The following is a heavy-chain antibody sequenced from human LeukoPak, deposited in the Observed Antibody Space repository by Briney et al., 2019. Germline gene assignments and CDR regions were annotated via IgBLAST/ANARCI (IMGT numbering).Heavy chain of an antibody. J-gene: IGHJ4*02. CDR3: ARTLSDYDGSGYDY. D-gene: IGHD3-22*01. CDR1: GDSINSGSYY. Sequence: SETLSLTCTVSGDSINSGSYYWGWIRQPPGKGLEWIGSIYYSETTYYNPSLKGRVTISVDTSKNQFSLKLSSVTAADTAVYYCARTLSDYDGSGYDYWGQGTLVTVSS. V-gene: IGHV4-39*01. CDR2: IYYSETT.